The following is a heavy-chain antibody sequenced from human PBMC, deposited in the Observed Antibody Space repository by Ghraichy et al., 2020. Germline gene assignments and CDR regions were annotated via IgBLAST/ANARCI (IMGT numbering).Heavy chain of an antibody. V-gene: IGHV5-51*01. D-gene: IGHD3/OR15-3a*01. CDR3: VRPPIFGLTFTDKYFDV. CDR1: GYSFSSHW. CDR2: IYPDDSDT. Sequence: GESLNISCKTSGYSFSSHWIGWVRQTPGKGLEWMGIIYPDDSDTRYSPFFEGQVTISADKSINTAYVQWSSLKASDTAMYYCVRPPIFGLTFTDKYFDVWGRGTLVTVSS. J-gene: IGHJ2*01.